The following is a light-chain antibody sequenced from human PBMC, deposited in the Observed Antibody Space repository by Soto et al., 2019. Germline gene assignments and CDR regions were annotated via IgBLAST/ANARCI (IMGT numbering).Light chain of an antibody. CDR2: GAT. CDR1: QSVSSSA. V-gene: IGKV3-20*01. J-gene: IGKJ1*01. Sequence: EKVWTQCPGTLYLSPGDRATLSCRAGQSVSSSALAWYQQKGGQAPRLLVFGATNRATGIPDRFSGSGSGADFTLTITSLEPEDFAVYYCHQYGSFPWNFGQGT. CDR3: HQYGSFPWN.